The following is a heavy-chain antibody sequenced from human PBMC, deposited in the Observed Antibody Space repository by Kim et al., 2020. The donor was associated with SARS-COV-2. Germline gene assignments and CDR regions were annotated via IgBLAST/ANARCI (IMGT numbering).Heavy chain of an antibody. J-gene: IGHJ4*02. V-gene: IGHV3-64D*06. Sequence: GGSLRLSCSASGFTFSSYAMHWVRQAPGKGLEYVSAISSNGGSTYYADSVKGRFTISRDNSKNTLYLQMSSLRAEDTAVYYCVKADIVATRPYFDYWGQGTLVTVSS. CDR1: GFTFSSYA. D-gene: IGHD5-12*01. CDR3: VKADIVATRPYFDY. CDR2: ISSNGGST.